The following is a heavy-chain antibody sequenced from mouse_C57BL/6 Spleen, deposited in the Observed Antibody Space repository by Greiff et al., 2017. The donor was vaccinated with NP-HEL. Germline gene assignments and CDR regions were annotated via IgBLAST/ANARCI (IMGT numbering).Heavy chain of an antibody. J-gene: IGHJ3*01. CDR3: ARGAFYDPWFAY. CDR1: GFTFSDYG. CDR2: ISSGSSTI. V-gene: IGHV5-17*01. D-gene: IGHD2-3*01. Sequence: EVKLMESGGGLVKPGGSLKLSCAASGFTFSDYGMHWVRQAPEKGLEWVAYISSGSSTIYYADTVKGRFTISRDNAKNTLFLQMTSLRSEDTDMYYCARGAFYDPWFAYWGQGTLVTVSA.